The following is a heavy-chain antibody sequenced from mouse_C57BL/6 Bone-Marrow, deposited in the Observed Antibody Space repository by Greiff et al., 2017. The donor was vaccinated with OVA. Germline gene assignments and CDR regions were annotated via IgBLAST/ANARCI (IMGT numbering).Heavy chain of an antibody. CDR1: GYAFTNYL. J-gene: IGHJ2*01. CDR2: INPGSGGT. CDR3: AIITTVVHPYYFDY. V-gene: IGHV1-54*01. Sequence: QVQLQQSGAELVRPGTSVKVSCKASGYAFTNYLIEWVKQRPGQGLEWIGVINPGSGGTNYNEKFKGKATLTADKSSSTAYMQLSSLTSEDSAVYFCAIITTVVHPYYFDYWGQGTTLTVSS. D-gene: IGHD1-1*01.